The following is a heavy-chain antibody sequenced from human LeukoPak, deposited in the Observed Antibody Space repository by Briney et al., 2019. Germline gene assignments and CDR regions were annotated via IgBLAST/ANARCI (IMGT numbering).Heavy chain of an antibody. D-gene: IGHD5-18*01. J-gene: IGHJ4*02. Sequence: ASVKVSCKASGYTFTGYYMHWVRQAPGQGLEWMGWINPNSGGTNYAQKFQGRVTMTRDTPISTAYMELSRLRSDDAAVYYCARDSVDTAMTTPFDYWGQGTLVTVSS. CDR1: GYTFTGYY. CDR3: ARDSVDTAMTTPFDY. CDR2: INPNSGGT. V-gene: IGHV1-2*02.